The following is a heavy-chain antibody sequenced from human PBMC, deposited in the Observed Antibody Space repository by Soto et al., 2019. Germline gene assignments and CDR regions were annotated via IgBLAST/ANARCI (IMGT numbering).Heavy chain of an antibody. D-gene: IGHD3-10*01. V-gene: IGHV4-59*01. J-gene: IGHJ4*02. CDR1: GGSISGYY. CDR3: ARTLRRGPPFDY. Sequence: SETLSLTCTVSGGSISGYYWSWIRQPPGKRLEWIGYIDYYGSTNYNPSLKSRVTISVDTSKKQFSLNLGSVTAADTAIYYCARTLRRGPPFDYWGQGTLVTVSS. CDR2: IDYYGST.